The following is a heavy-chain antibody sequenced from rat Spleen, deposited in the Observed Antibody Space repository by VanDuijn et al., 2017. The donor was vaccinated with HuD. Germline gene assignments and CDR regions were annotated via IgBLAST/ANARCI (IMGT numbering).Heavy chain of an antibody. V-gene: IGHV2-43*01. Sequence: QVQLKESGPGLVQPSQTLSLTCTVSGFSLTSYHVSWVRQPPGKGLEWMGVIWTGGSTAYNSLLKSRLSIRRDTSKSQVFLQMNRLQTEDTATYYCARVGIRGTGVMDAWGQGASVTVSS. CDR2: IWTGGST. CDR3: ARVGIRGTGVMDA. D-gene: IGHD4-3*01. J-gene: IGHJ4*01. CDR1: GFSLTSYH.